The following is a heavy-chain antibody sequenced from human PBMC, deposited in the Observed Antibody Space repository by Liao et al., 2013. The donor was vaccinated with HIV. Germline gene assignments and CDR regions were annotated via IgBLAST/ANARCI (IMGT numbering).Heavy chain of an antibody. V-gene: IGHV4-61*02. CDR1: GASISSGSYY. D-gene: IGHD3-3*01. Sequence: QVQLQESGPGLVKPSQTLSLICTVSGASISSGSYYWSWIRQPAGKGLEWIGSTYYGGNPYYSPSLKSRVIVTVDTSNNEISLNLTSATAADTAVYYCARDPYYDFWSGYYSWGSFDIWGQGIRVTVSS. J-gene: IGHJ1*01. CDR2: TYYGGNP. CDR3: ARDPYYDFWSGYYSWGSFDI.